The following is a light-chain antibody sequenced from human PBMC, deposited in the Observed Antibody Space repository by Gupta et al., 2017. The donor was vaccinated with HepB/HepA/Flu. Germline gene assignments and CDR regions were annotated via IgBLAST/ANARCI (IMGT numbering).Light chain of an antibody. Sequence: EIVLTQSPGTLSLSPGERATLSCRASQSVGSSYLAWYQQKPGQGLRLLIYGASSRATGIPDRFSGSGSGTDFTLTISRLEPEDFAVYYCQQYDGSSWTFGQGTKVEIK. CDR2: GAS. CDR3: QQYDGSSWT. CDR1: QSVGSSY. V-gene: IGKV3-20*01. J-gene: IGKJ1*01.